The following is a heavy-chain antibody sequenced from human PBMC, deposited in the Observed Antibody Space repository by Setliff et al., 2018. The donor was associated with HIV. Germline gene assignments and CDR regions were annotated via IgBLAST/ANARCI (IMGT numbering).Heavy chain of an antibody. J-gene: IGHJ4*02. Sequence: ASVKVSCKASADTFTNCLINWVRQAPGQRLEWMGWINAGNGDTKYSQKFQGRVTFTWETSASTAYMELSSLRSEDTAVYYCARDRGRGYDYPIQGYFDYWGQGTLVTVSS. D-gene: IGHD5-12*01. CDR2: INAGNGDT. CDR1: ADTFTNCL. CDR3: ARDRGRGYDYPIQGYFDY. V-gene: IGHV1-3*01.